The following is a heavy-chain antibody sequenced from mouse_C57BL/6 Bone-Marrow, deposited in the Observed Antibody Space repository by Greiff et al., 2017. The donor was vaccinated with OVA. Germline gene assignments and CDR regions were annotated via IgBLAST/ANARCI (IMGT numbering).Heavy chain of an antibody. D-gene: IGHD2-9*01. V-gene: IGHV5-9-1*02. CDR3: TRDPTMVTTGAMDY. CDR2: ISSGGDYI. CDR1: GFTFSSYA. Sequence: EVQLVESGEGLVKPGGSLKLSCAASGFTFSSYAMSWVRQTPEKRLEWVAYISSGGDYIYYADTVKGRFTISRDNARNTLYLQMSSLKSEDTAMYYCTRDPTMVTTGAMDYWGQGTSVTVSP. J-gene: IGHJ4*01.